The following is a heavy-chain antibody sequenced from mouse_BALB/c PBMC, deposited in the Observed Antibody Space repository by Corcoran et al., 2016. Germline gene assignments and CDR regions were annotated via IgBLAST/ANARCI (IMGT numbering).Heavy chain of an antibody. D-gene: IGHD1-1*01. CDR2: INTYTGEP. CDR1: GYTFTNYG. CDR3: ARYTTVVAVDY. Sequence: QIQLVQSGPELKQPGETVKISCKASGYTFTNYGMNWVKQAPGKGLKWMGWINTYTGEPTYADDFKGRFAFSLETSASTAYLQINNLKNEDMATYFCARYTTVVAVDYWGQGTTLTVSS. V-gene: IGHV9-1*02. J-gene: IGHJ2*01.